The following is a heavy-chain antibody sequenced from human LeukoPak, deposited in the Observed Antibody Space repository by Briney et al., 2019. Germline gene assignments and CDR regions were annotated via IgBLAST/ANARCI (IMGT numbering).Heavy chain of an antibody. D-gene: IGHD3-10*01. J-gene: IGHJ4*02. CDR1: GFPFSNHA. CDR2: ISNGNT. Sequence: GGSLRLSCAASGFPFSNHAMSWVRQPPGKGLEGVAAISNGNTYYADSVRGRFAISRDDSKNMVYLQMNSLRAEDTAVYYCARDLNGRYGCPAYWGQGTLVTVSS. CDR3: ARDLNGRYGCPAY. V-gene: IGHV3-23*01.